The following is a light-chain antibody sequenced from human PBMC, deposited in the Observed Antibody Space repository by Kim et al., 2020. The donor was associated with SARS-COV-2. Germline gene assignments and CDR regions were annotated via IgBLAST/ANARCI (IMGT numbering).Light chain of an antibody. V-gene: IGLV3-19*01. Sequence: ALGQTVRITCQGDTLRVYYATWYQQKPGQAPALVIYDKNNRPSGIPDRFSGSSSLNTASLTITGAQAEDEADYYCNSRDSSGNHVVFGGGTQLTVL. CDR1: TLRVYY. J-gene: IGLJ2*01. CDR2: DKN. CDR3: NSRDSSGNHVV.